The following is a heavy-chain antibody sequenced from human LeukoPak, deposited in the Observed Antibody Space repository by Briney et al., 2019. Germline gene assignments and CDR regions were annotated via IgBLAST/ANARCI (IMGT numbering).Heavy chain of an antibody. CDR3: ARNIPSSWSWGWFDP. J-gene: IGHJ5*02. CDR2: ISSSGSTI. Sequence: KPGGSLRLSCVASGFTFSDYYMSWIRQAPGKGLEWVSYISSSGSTIYYADSVKGRFTISRDNAKNSLYLQMNSLRAEDTAVYYCARNIPSSWSWGWFDPWGQGTLVTVSS. V-gene: IGHV3-11*01. D-gene: IGHD6-13*01. CDR1: GFTFSDYY.